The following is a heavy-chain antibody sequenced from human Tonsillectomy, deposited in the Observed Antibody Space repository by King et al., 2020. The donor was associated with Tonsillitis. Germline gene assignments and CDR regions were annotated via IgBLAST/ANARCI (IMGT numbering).Heavy chain of an antibody. Sequence: VQLQESGPGLVKPSQTLSLTCAVSGGSISSGGYSWGWIRQPPGKGLEWIGYIYYSGSTYYNPSLKSRVTISVDTSKNQFSLKLSSVTAADTAVYYCARDRRGYSYGQSYWYFDLWGRGTLVTVSS. CDR2: IYYSGST. D-gene: IGHD5-18*01. CDR1: GGSISSGGYS. V-gene: IGHV4-30-4*07. CDR3: ARDRRGYSYGQSYWYFDL. J-gene: IGHJ2*01.